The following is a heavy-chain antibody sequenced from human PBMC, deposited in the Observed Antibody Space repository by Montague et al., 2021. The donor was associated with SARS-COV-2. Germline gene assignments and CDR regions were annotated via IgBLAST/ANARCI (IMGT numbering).Heavy chain of an antibody. CDR2: IWYDGSNK. V-gene: IGHV3-33*01. D-gene: IGHD4-17*01. CDR3: ASDYGDYQNYYYYYGMDV. CDR1: GFTFSSYG. J-gene: IGHJ6*02. Sequence: SLRLSCAASGFTFSSYGMHWVRQAPGKGLGWVAVIWYDGSNKYYADSVKGRFTISRDNSKNTLYLQMNSLRAEDTAVYYCASDYGDYQNYYYYYGMDVWGQGTTVTVSS.